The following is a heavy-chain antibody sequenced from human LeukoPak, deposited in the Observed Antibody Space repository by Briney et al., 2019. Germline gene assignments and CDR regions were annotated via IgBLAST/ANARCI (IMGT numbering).Heavy chain of an antibody. CDR3: AKRRGLELLYYYYMDV. J-gene: IGHJ6*03. D-gene: IGHD1-7*01. CDR1: AFTFNSYA. Sequence: GGSLRLSCAASAFTFNSYAMSWVRQAPGKGLEWVSAISGSGGSTYYADSVKGRFTISRDNSKNTLYLQMNSLRAEDTAVYYCAKRRGLELLYYYYMDVWGRGTTVTVSS. V-gene: IGHV3-23*01. CDR2: ISGSGGST.